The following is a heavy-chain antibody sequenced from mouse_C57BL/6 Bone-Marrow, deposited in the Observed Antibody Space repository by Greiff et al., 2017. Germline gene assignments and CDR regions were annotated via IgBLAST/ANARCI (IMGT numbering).Heavy chain of an antibody. CDR2: ISDGGSYT. CDR1: GFTFSSYA. D-gene: IGHD1-1*01. CDR3: ARYYYGSNNWYFDV. V-gene: IGHV5-4*03. Sequence: EVKVVESGGGLVKPGGSLKLSCAASGFTFSSYAMSWVRQTPEKRLEWVATISDGGSYTYYPDNVKGRFTISRDNAKNNLYLQMSHLKSEDTAMYYCARYYYGSNNWYFDVWGTGTTVTVSS. J-gene: IGHJ1*03.